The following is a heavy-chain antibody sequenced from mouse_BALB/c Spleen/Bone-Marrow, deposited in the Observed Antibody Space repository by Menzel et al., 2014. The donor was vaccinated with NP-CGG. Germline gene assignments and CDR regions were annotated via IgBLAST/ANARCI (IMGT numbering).Heavy chain of an antibody. J-gene: IGHJ2*01. V-gene: IGHV3-1*02. Sequence: EVHLVESGPDLVKPSQSLSLPCTVTGYSITSGYSCHWIRPFPGNKLEWMAYIHNSGVTNFNPSLKSRISISRDTSRNQFFLQLNSVTTEDTATYYCARLDGSKGFDYWGQGTTLTVSS. CDR3: ARLDGSKGFDY. CDR2: IHNSGVT. CDR1: GYSITSGYS. D-gene: IGHD1-1*01.